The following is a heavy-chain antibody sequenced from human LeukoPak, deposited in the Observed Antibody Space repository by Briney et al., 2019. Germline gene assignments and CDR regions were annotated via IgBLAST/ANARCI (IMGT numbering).Heavy chain of an antibody. CDR3: AMKAGFFDYYYMDV. J-gene: IGHJ6*03. D-gene: IGHD3-3*01. CDR1: GGSFSSYY. V-gene: IGHV4-59*01. Sequence: SETLSLTCAVYGGSFSSYYWSWIRQPPGKGLEWIGYIYYSGSTNYNPSLKSRATISVDTSKNQFSLKLSSVTAADTAVYYCAMKAGFFDYYYMDVWGKGTTVTVSS. CDR2: IYYSGST.